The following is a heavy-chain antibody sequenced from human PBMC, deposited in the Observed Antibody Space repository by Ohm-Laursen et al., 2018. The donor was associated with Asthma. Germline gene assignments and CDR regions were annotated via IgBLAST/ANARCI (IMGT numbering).Heavy chain of an antibody. V-gene: IGHV3-30-3*01. J-gene: IGHJ4*02. Sequence: SLRLSCSASGFTFRSYAMHWVRQAPGKGPEWVAVGGSYYDGGLKYYADSVNGRFTVSRDDSKNTLYLQMNSLRPDDTAVYYCARDVMEWYLPAFDFWGQGTLVTVSS. CDR3: ARDVMEWYLPAFDF. D-gene: IGHD3-3*01. CDR1: GFTFRSYA. CDR2: GGSYYDGGLK.